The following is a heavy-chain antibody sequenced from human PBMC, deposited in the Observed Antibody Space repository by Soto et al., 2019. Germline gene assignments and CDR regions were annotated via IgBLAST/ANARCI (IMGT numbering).Heavy chain of an antibody. CDR2: IWSDGTHK. D-gene: IGHD6-13*01. Sequence: GGSLRLSCAASGFTFSSYGIHWVRQAPGKGLQWVAVIWSDGTHKFYADSMKGRFTISRDNSKNTLYLQMYNLRAEATAVFYCARASRKYGMDVWGQGTTVTVSS. CDR1: GFTFSSYG. V-gene: IGHV3-33*01. CDR3: ARASRKYGMDV. J-gene: IGHJ6*02.